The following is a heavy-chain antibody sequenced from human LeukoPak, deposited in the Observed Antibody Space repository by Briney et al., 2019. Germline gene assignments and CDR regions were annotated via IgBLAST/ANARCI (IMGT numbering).Heavy chain of an antibody. CDR3: ASQGGYSSSWDPPPFDY. CDR2: IYYSGST. CDR1: GDSISSYY. Sequence: SETLSLTCTVSGDSISSYYWSWIRQPPGKGLEWTGYIYYSGSTNYNPSLKSRVTISVDTSKNQFSLKLSSVTAADTAVYYCASQGGYSSSWDPPPFDYWGQGTLVTVSS. J-gene: IGHJ4*02. V-gene: IGHV4-59*12. D-gene: IGHD6-13*01.